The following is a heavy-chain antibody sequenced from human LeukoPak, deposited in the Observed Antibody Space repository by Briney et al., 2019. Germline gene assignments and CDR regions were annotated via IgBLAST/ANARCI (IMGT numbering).Heavy chain of an antibody. CDR3: ARDRVNWKYEVDYYYYYGMDV. Sequence: GGALRLSCAPSVFTFSRYSMNSVCEALGEGLEWVSSICSSSSYIYYADSVKGRYTISRDNDKNSLYLQINSLRAEDTAVYYCARDRVNWKYEVDYYYYYGMDVWGKGTTVTVSS. D-gene: IGHD1-7*01. J-gene: IGHJ6*04. V-gene: IGHV3-21*01. CDR1: VFTFSRYS. CDR2: ICSSSSYI.